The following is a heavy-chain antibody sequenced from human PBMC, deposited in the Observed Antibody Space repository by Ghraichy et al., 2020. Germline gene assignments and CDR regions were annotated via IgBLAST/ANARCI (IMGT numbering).Heavy chain of an antibody. CDR1: GGSTSGYF. J-gene: IGHJ4*02. Sequence: SETLSLTCSVSGGSTSGYFWNWLRQPPGKELVWIANMDTTGTTYYNPSLKSRVTISMDTSKKQFSLKLNDVTAADTALYFCARETINPNNYFKYWGRGILSTVSS. V-gene: IGHV4-59*01. D-gene: IGHD5-24*01. CDR3: ARETINPNNYFKY. CDR2: MDTTGTT.